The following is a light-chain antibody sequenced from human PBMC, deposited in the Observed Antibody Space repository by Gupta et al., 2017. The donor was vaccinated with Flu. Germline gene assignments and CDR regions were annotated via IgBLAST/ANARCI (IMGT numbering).Light chain of an antibody. CDR3: QHEGSSLYI. J-gene: IGKJ2*01. V-gene: IGKV3-20*01. CDR2: GAS. CDR1: QSVSSSY. Sequence: EIVLTQSPGTLSLSPGERATLSCRASQSVSSSYLAWYQQKPGQAPRLLIYGASSRATGIPDRFSGSGSGTEFTLTISRREPEDFAVYYCQHEGSSLYIFGQGTKMEIK.